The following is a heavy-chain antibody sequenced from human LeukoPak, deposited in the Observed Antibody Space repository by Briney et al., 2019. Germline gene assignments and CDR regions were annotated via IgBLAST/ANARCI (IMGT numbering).Heavy chain of an antibody. CDR1: GYTFTSYG. D-gene: IGHD6-13*01. Sequence: ASVKVSCKASGYTFTSYGISWVRQAPGQGLEWMGWMNPNSGNTGYAQKFQGRVTMTRNTSISTAYMELSSLRSEDTAVYYCARGSIAAAGSDFWGQGTLVTVSS. CDR3: ARGSIAAAGSDF. V-gene: IGHV1-8*02. CDR2: MNPNSGNT. J-gene: IGHJ4*02.